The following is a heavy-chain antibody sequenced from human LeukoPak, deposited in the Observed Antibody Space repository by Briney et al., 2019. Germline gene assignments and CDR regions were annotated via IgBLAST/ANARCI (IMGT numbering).Heavy chain of an antibody. V-gene: IGHV3-66*02. J-gene: IGHJ3*02. Sequence: GGSLRLSCAASGFTVSSNYMSWVRQAPGKGLEWVSVIYSGGSTYYADSVKGRFTISSDNSKNTLYLQMNSLRAEDTTVYYCASVDDRDGRVDAFDIWGQGTMVTVSS. CDR1: GFTVSSNY. D-gene: IGHD5-24*01. CDR2: IYSGGST. CDR3: ASVDDRDGRVDAFDI.